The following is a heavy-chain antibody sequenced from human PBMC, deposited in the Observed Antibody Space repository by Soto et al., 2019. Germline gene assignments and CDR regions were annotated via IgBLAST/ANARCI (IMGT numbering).Heavy chain of an antibody. CDR2: INHSGST. J-gene: IGHJ6*02. CDR3: ARGSARIAVAGLYYYYGMDV. CDR1: GGSFSGYY. V-gene: IGHV4-34*01. Sequence: SETLSLTCAVYGGSFSGYYWSWIRQPPGKGLEWIGEINHSGSTNYNPSLKSRVTISVDTSKNQFSLKLSSVTAADTAVYYCARGSARIAVAGLYYYYGMDVWGQGTPVTVSS. D-gene: IGHD6-19*01.